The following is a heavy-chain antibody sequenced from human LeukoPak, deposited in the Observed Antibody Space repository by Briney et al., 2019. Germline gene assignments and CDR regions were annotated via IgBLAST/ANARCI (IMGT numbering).Heavy chain of an antibody. Sequence: PGGSLRLSCAASGFTFDDYTMHWVRQAPGKGLEWVPLISWDGGSTYYADSVKGRFTISRDNSKNSLYLQMNSLRTEDTALYYCAKDIKSAGYYYYGMNVWGQGTTVTVSS. CDR1: GFTFDDYT. CDR2: ISWDGGST. J-gene: IGHJ6*02. V-gene: IGHV3-43*01. D-gene: IGHD6-19*01. CDR3: AKDIKSAGYYYYGMNV.